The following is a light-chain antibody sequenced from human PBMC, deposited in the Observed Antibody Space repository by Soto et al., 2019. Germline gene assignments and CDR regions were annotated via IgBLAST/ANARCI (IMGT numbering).Light chain of an antibody. V-gene: IGKV3-20*01. CDR3: QQYGTPLFT. J-gene: IGKJ3*01. Sequence: IELTQSPGTLSLSPGERATLSCGASQSVTNNFLAWYQQKPGQAPSLLIYVASSRATGVPDRFSGSGSGTDFTLTISRLEPGDFAVYYCQQYGTPLFTFGPGTKVDIK. CDR2: VAS. CDR1: QSVTNNF.